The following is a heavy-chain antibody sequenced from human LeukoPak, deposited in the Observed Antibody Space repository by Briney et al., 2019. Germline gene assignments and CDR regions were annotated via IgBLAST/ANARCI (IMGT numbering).Heavy chain of an antibody. V-gene: IGHV4-39*07. D-gene: IGHD2-21*01. CDR3: ARDRDLRWFYY. J-gene: IGHJ4*02. Sequence: SETLSLTCTVSGASISSGSYYWGWIRQPPGKDLEWIGSIYHSGNTYYNPSLRSRVTISVDTSKNQFSLKLSSVTAADTAVYYCARDRDLRWFYYWGQGALVTVSS. CDR1: GASISSGSYY. CDR2: IYHSGNT.